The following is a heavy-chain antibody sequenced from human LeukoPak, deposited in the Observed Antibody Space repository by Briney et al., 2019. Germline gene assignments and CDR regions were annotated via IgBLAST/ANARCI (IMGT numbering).Heavy chain of an antibody. CDR1: GFTFSSYW. CDR3: ARAAKRLSYYGSGSFDY. Sequence: GGSLRLSCAASGFTFSSYWMSWVRQAPGKGLEWVANIKQDGSEKYYVDSVKGRFTISRDNAKNSLYLQMNSLRAEDTAVYYCARAAKRLSYYGSGSFDYWGQGTLVTVSS. J-gene: IGHJ4*02. D-gene: IGHD3-10*01. CDR2: IKQDGSEK. V-gene: IGHV3-7*01.